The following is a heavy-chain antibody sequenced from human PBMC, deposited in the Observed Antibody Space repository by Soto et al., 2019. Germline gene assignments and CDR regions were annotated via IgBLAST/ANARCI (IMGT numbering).Heavy chain of an antibody. D-gene: IGHD1-1*01. CDR2: ITGSGDST. Sequence: EVELLESGGGSVQPGGSLRLSCAASGFTFSSYAMSWVRQAPGRGLEWVSKITGSGDSTYYVDSVKGRFTSSRDNSKNTMYLQMNSLRAEDRAGDYCVTGQQLVHWGQGVLVTVSS. J-gene: IGHJ4*02. V-gene: IGHV3-23*01. CDR1: GFTFSSYA. CDR3: VTGQQLVH.